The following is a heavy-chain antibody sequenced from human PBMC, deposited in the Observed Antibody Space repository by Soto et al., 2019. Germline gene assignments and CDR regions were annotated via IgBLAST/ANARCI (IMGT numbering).Heavy chain of an antibody. Sequence: QVQLVQSGAAVKKPGSSVKVSCKASGGTFGSYAISWVRQAPGQGLEWMGGIIPIPGTANYAQKFQGRVTIAADESTSTDYMELSSLRSEDTAVYYCARSQGSSTSLEIYYYYYYGMDVWGQGTTVTVSS. CDR3: ARSQGSSTSLEIYYYYYYGMDV. V-gene: IGHV1-69*01. CDR2: IIPIPGTA. CDR1: GGTFGSYA. J-gene: IGHJ6*02. D-gene: IGHD2-2*01.